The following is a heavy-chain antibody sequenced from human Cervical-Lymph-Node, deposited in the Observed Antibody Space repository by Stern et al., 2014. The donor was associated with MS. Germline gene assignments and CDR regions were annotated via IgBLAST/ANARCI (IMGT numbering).Heavy chain of an antibody. CDR3: AGLPDIVAPGIYGMDV. Sequence: QVQLVQSGAEVKKPGSSVKVSCKASGGTFSSYAISWVRQAPGQGLEGMGGIIPIFGTAKSAQKFQGRVTITADESTSTAYMELSSLRSEDTAVYYCAGLPDIVAPGIYGMDVWGQGTTVTVSS. V-gene: IGHV1-69*01. CDR1: GGTFSSYA. J-gene: IGHJ6*02. CDR2: IIPIFGTA. D-gene: IGHD5-12*01.